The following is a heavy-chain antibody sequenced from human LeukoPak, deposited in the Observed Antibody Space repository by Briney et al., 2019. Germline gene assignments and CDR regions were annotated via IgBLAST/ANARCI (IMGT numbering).Heavy chain of an antibody. CDR2: ISSSSSYT. J-gene: IGHJ6*04. Sequence: GGSLRLSCAASGFTFSDYYMSWIRQAPGKGLEWASYISSSSSYTNYADSVKGRFTISRDNAKNSLYLQMNSLRAEDTAVYYCARSSSGWYYYYGMDVWGKGTTVTVSS. V-gene: IGHV3-11*06. CDR1: GFTFSDYY. CDR3: ARSSSGWYYYYGMDV. D-gene: IGHD6-19*01.